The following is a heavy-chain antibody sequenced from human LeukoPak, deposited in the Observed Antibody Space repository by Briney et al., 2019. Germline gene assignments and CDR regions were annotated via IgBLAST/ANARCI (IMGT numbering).Heavy chain of an antibody. CDR2: INPSGVST. V-gene: IGHV1-46*01. J-gene: IGHJ4*02. CDR1: RYTLTSYY. CDR3: ARDLLGLPISGWYPGDY. D-gene: IGHD6-19*01. Sequence: ASLKVSCKASRYTLTSYYMHWVPQAPGHGGKWMGIINPSGVSTSDAQKFQGRVTMTRDMSTSTVYRELSNLRSEDTAVYYCARDLLGLPISGWYPGDYWGQGTLVTVSS.